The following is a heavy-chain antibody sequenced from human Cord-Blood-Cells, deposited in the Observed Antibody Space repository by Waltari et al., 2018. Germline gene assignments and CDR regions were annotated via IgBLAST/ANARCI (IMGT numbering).Heavy chain of an antibody. V-gene: IGHV3-30*02. CDR1: GFTFSSYG. J-gene: IGHJ3*02. CDR3: AKDQVGGIAARDDAFDI. D-gene: IGHD6-6*01. CDR2: IRYDGSNK. Sequence: QVQLVESGGGVVQPGGSLRLSCAASGFTFSSYGMHWVRQAPGKGLEWVAFIRYDGSNKYYADSVQGRFTISRDNSKNSLYLQMNSLSAEDTAVYYCAKDQVGGIAARDDAFDIWGQGTMVTVSS.